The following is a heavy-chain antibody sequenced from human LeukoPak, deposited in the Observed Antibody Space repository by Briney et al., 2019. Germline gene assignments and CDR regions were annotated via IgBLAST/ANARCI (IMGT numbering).Heavy chain of an antibody. D-gene: IGHD5-18*01. CDR1: GGSISSGSYY. J-gene: IGHJ6*03. CDR3: ARDGLIQPGGYMDV. CDR2: IYTSGGT. Sequence: SETLSLTCTVSGGSISSGSYYWSWIRQPAGKGLEWIGRIYTSGGTNYNPSLKSRVTISVDTSKNQFSLKLSSVTAADTAVYYCARDGLIQPGGYMDVWGKGTTVTVSS. V-gene: IGHV4-61*02.